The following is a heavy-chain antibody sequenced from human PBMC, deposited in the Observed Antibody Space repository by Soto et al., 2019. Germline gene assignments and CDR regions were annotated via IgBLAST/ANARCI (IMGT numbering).Heavy chain of an antibody. Sequence: ASVKVSCKASGYTFTSYAMHWVRQAPGQRLEWMGWVNAGNGNTKYSQKFQGRVTITRDTSASTAYMELSSLRSEDTAVYYCARGGRYSSSCPWYWGQGTLVTVSS. CDR1: GYTFTSYA. CDR3: ARGGRYSSSCPWY. J-gene: IGHJ4*02. CDR2: VNAGNGNT. V-gene: IGHV1-3*01. D-gene: IGHD6-13*01.